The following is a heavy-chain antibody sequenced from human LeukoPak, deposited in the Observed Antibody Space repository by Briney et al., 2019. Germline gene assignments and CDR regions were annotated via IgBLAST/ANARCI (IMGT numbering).Heavy chain of an antibody. CDR3: ARGYYGSGSYNGY. CDR1: GGTFSSYA. J-gene: IGHJ4*02. CDR2: IIPIFGTA. V-gene: IGHV1-69*13. Sequence: GASVKVSCKASGGTFSSYAISWVRQAPGQGLEWMGGIIPIFGTANYAQKFQGRVTITADESTSTAYMELSNLRSEDTAVYYCARGYYGSGSYNGYWGQGTLVTVSS. D-gene: IGHD3-10*01.